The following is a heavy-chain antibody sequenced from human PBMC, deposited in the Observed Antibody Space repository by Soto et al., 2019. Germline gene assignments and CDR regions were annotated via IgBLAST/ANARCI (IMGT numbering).Heavy chain of an antibody. CDR2: IYYSGST. CDR1: GGSISSSSYY. CDR3: ARRAYDFWSGYHGIPFDY. Sequence: SETLSLTCTVSGGSISSSSYYWGWIRQPPGKGLEWIGSIYYSGSTYYNPSLKSRVTISVDTSKNQFSLKLSSVTAADTAVYYCARRAYDFWSGYHGIPFDYWGQGTLGTVSS. J-gene: IGHJ4*02. V-gene: IGHV4-39*01. D-gene: IGHD3-3*01.